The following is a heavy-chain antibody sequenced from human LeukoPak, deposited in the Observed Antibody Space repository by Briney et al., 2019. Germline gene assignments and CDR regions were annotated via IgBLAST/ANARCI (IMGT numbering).Heavy chain of an antibody. CDR2: INAGNGNT. D-gene: IGHD3-3*01. V-gene: IGHV1-3*01. CDR3: ARPFWSGYYNWFDP. CDR1: GYTFTSFA. J-gene: IGHJ5*02. Sequence: ALGEVLCKASGYTFTSFAFHWVRQAPGQRAEGIGWINAGNGNTKYSQKFQGRVTITRDTSASTAYMELSSLRSEDTAVYYCARPFWSGYYNWFDPWGQGTLVTVSS.